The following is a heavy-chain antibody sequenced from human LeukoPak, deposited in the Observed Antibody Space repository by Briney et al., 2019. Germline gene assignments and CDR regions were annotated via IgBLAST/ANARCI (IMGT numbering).Heavy chain of an antibody. CDR3: ARGGLRYFDWLFVSWFDP. J-gene: IGHJ5*02. CDR1: GGSFSGYY. D-gene: IGHD3-9*01. V-gene: IGHV4-34*01. Sequence: SETLSLTCAVYGGSFSGYYWSWIRQPPGKGLEWIGEINHSGSTNYNPSLKSRVTISVDTSKNQFSLKLSSVTAADTAVYYCARGGLRYFDWLFVSWFDPWGQGTLVTVSS. CDR2: INHSGST.